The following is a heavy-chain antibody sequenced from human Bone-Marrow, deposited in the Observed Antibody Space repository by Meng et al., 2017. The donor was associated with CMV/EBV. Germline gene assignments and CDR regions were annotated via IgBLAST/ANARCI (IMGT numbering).Heavy chain of an antibody. J-gene: IGHJ5*02. D-gene: IGHD5-24*01. CDR1: GFIFSRYV. Sequence: GGSLRLSCAASGFIFSRYVMNWVRQAPGKGLEWVSSMSGSGSFIYYADSMKGRFTISRDNAKNSLYLQINSLRAEDTAVYYCARDRLHEEVPVAMIFDWFDPWRQGTLVTVSS. V-gene: IGHV3-21*01. CDR3: ARDRLHEEVPVAMIFDWFDP. CDR2: MSGSGSFI.